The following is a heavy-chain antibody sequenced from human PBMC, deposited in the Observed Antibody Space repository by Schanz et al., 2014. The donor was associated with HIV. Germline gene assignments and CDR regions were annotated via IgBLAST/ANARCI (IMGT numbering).Heavy chain of an antibody. CDR2: VNPDSGNT. D-gene: IGHD6-13*01. V-gene: IGHV1-8*01. CDR3: ARGALGLAAAGSYYFYYGMDV. Sequence: QVQLVQSGAEVKKPGASVRVSCKASGYTFVSYDINWIRQAPGQGPEWMGWVNPDSGNTGYAQKFQGRVTMSRNVPKNTAYMELRGLTSEDTAVYFCARGALGLAAAGSYYFYYGMDVWGQGTTVTVSS. CDR1: GYTFVSYD. J-gene: IGHJ6*02.